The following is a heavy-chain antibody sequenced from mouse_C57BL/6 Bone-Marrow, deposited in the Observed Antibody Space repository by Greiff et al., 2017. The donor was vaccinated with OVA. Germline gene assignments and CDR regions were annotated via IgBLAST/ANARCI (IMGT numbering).Heavy chain of an antibody. CDR2: IDPETGGT. D-gene: IGHD1-1*01. CDR3: TRAHYYGSTDWYFDV. CDR1: GYTFTDYE. V-gene: IGHV1-15*01. Sequence: VQLQQPGAELVRPGASVTLSCKASGYTFTDYEMHWVKQTPVHGLEWIGAIDPETGGTAYNQKFKGKAILTADKSSSTAYMELRSLTSEDSAVYYCTRAHYYGSTDWYFDVWGTGTTVTVSS. J-gene: IGHJ1*03.